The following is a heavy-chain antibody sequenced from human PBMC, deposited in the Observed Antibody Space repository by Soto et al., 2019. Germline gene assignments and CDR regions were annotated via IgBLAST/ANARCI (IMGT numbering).Heavy chain of an antibody. V-gene: IGHV3-15*07. J-gene: IGHJ5*02. Sequence: GGSLRLSCAASGFTFSNAWINWVRQAPGKGLEWVGRVKSKTDGGTTDFAAPVKGRFAISRDQSKSTLYLQVNSLRAEDTATYYCARDVGSSGSSRWFDTWGQGTLVTVSS. CDR1: GFTFSNAW. CDR3: ARDVGSSGSSRWFDT. D-gene: IGHD3-10*01. CDR2: VKSKTDGGTT.